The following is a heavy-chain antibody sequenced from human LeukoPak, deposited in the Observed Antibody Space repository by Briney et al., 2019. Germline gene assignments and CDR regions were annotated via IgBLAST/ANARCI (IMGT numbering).Heavy chain of an antibody. CDR1: GFTFSSYA. J-gene: IGHJ4*02. CDR3: AKDTVLRYFDWVYYFDY. D-gene: IGHD3-9*01. CDR2: ISGSGGST. V-gene: IGHV3-23*01. Sequence: GGSLRLSCAASGFTFSSYAMSWVRQAPGEGLEWVSAISGSGGSTYYADSVKGRFTISRDNSKNTLYLQMNSLRAEDTAVYYCAKDTVLRYFDWVYYFDYWGQGTLVTVSS.